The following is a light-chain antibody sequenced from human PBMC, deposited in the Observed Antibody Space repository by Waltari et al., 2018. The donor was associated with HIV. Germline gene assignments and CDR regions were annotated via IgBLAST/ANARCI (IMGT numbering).Light chain of an antibody. CDR1: SSNIGSNF. V-gene: IGLV1-47*01. CDR2: RNN. J-gene: IGLJ3*02. CDR3: AAWDDSLSGHWV. Sequence: QSVLTQPPSASGTPGPRVTISCSGSSSNIGSNFVYWYQQLPGTAPKLLIYRNNQRPSGVPDRFSGSKSGTSASLAISGLRSEDEADYYCAAWDDSLSGHWVFGGGTKVTVL.